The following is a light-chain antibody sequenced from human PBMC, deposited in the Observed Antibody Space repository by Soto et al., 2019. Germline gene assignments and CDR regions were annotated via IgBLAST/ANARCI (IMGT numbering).Light chain of an antibody. J-gene: IGKJ1*01. CDR2: GAS. CDR1: QSVSSSY. CDR3: QQYGSSPTWT. V-gene: IGKV3-20*01. Sequence: EIVLTQSPGTLSLSPGERATLSCRASQSVSSSYLAGYQQKPGQAPRLLIYGASSRATGIPDRFSGSGSGTDFTLTNSRLEPEDLAVYYCQQYGSSPTWTFGQGTKVEIK.